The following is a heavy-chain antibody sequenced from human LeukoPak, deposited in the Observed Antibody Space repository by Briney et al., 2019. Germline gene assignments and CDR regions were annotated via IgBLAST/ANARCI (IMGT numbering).Heavy chain of an antibody. Sequence: SETLSLTCTVSGGSISSYHWSWIRQPPEKGLEWIGSIYYSGSTNYNPSLKSRVTISVDTSNNQFSLKLSSVTAADTAVYYCARGFSGWTRYDYWGQGTLVTVSS. D-gene: IGHD6-19*01. V-gene: IGHV4-59*01. J-gene: IGHJ4*02. CDR1: GGSISSYH. CDR2: IYYSGST. CDR3: ARGFSGWTRYDY.